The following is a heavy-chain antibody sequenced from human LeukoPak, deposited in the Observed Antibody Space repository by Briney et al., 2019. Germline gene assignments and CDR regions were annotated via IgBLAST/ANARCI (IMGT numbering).Heavy chain of an antibody. CDR3: ARDRITMVRGVSAFNY. CDR1: GYTFTCYY. D-gene: IGHD3-10*01. CDR2: INPNSGGT. V-gene: IGHV1-2*06. Sequence: ASVKVSCKASGYTFTCYYMHWVRQAPGQGLEWMGRINPNSGGTNYAQKFQGRVTMTRDTSISTAYMELSRLRSDDTAVYYCARDRITMVRGVSAFNYWGQGTLVTVSS. J-gene: IGHJ4*02.